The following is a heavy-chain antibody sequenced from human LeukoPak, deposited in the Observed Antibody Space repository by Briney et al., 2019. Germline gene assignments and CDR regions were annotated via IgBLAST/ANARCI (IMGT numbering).Heavy chain of an antibody. CDR2: IYSGGST. J-gene: IGHJ3*02. Sequence: GGSLRLSCAASGLTVSSNCMSWVRQAPGKGLEWVSFIYSGGSTYYTDSVKGRFTISRDNSKNTLYLQMNSLRAEDTAVYYCARDPFAYYEFWSGPPDIWGQGTMVTVSS. CDR1: GLTVSSNC. D-gene: IGHD3-3*01. CDR3: ARDPFAYYEFWSGPPDI. V-gene: IGHV3-53*05.